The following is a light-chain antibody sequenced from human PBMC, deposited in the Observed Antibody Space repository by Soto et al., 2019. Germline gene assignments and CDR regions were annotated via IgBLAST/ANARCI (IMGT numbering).Light chain of an antibody. CDR2: AAS. J-gene: IGKJ2*01. Sequence: DIQMTQSPSSLSASVGDRVTITCRASQGIINYLAWYQQKPGKVPKLLISAASTLQSGVPFRFSGGGSGTDFTLTISSLQPEDVATYYCQKYNSATYTFGQGTKVDIX. CDR1: QGIINY. V-gene: IGKV1-27*01. CDR3: QKYNSATYT.